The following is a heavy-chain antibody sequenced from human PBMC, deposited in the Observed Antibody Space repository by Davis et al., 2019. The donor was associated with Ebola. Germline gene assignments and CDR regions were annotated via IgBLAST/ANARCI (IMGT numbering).Heavy chain of an antibody. Sequence: GESLKISCAATGFTFSSNSMNWVRQAPGKGLEWVSSITSNSGRTSYAESVKGRFTISRDNAKNSLYLQLNSLRPEDTALYYCARAPAGRWQWPGTACDYWGQGTLVTVSS. D-gene: IGHD6-19*01. CDR3: ARAPAGRWQWPGTACDY. V-gene: IGHV3-21*01. CDR1: GFTFSSNS. J-gene: IGHJ4*02. CDR2: ITSNSGRT.